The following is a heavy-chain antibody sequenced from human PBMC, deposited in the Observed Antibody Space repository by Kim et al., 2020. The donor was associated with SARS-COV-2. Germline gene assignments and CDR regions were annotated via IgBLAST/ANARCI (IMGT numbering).Heavy chain of an antibody. J-gene: IGHJ4*02. D-gene: IGHD3-22*01. V-gene: IGHV3-9*01. Sequence: GGSLRLSCAASGFTFDDYAMHWVRQAPGKCLECFSGFIWICVTIDYADSVKGRFTISRDNAKNSLYLQMNSLRAEDTALYYCVKDISLAVVAHYFDYWGQGTLVTVSS. CDR2: FIWICVTI. CDR1: GFTFDDYA. CDR3: VKDISLAVVAHYFDY.